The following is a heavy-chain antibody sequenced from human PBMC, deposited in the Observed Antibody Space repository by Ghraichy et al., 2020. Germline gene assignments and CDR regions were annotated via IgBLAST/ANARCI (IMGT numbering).Heavy chain of an antibody. V-gene: IGHV1-18*04. Sequence: ASVKVSCKASGYTFTSYGISWVRQAPGQGLEWMGWISAYNGNTNYAQKLQGRVTMTTDTSTSTAYMELRSLRSDDTAVYYCARVEARYDIYSPVDYWGQGTLVTVSS. CDR2: ISAYNGNT. CDR3: ARVEARYDIYSPVDY. J-gene: IGHJ4*02. CDR1: GYTFTSYG. D-gene: IGHD3-9*01.